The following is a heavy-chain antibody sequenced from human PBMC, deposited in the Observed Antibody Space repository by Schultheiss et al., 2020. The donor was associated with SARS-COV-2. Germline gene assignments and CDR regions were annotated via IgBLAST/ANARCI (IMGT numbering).Heavy chain of an antibody. Sequence: GESLKISCAASGFTFSSYWMSWVRKAPGKGPEWVANIKQEGSEKYYVDSVKGRFTISRDNAKNSLYLQMNSLRAEDTAVYYCARGKGSSPWGQGTLVTVAS. D-gene: IGHD6-13*01. J-gene: IGHJ5*02. CDR1: GFTFSSYW. CDR3: ARGKGSSP. CDR2: IKQEGSEK. V-gene: IGHV3-7*04.